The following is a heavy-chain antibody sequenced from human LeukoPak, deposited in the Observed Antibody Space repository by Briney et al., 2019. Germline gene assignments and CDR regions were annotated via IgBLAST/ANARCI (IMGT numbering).Heavy chain of an antibody. V-gene: IGHV3-66*01. Sequence: GGSLRLSCAASGFTVSSNFMSWVRQPPGRGLEWVSFIYSGGSTSYTDSVKGRLTISRDTSKNTLYLQMNSLRVEDTAVYYCTISYSGVLAHFDYWGQGTLVTVSS. CDR3: TISYSGVLAHFDY. CDR1: GFTVSSNF. J-gene: IGHJ4*02. CDR2: IYSGGST. D-gene: IGHD5-12*01.